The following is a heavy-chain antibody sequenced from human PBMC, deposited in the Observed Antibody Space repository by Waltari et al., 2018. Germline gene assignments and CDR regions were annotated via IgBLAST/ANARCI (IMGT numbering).Heavy chain of an antibody. J-gene: IGHJ4*02. CDR1: GYTFSGYY. V-gene: IGHV1-2*02. D-gene: IGHD3-3*01. Sequence: QLPLVQSGAEVKKPGASVKVSCMASGYTFSGYYMPWVRQAPGQGLEWMGWINPNSGGTNYAQKFQGRVTMTRDTSISTAYMELSRLRSDDTAVYYCARDLRRGSGYYPNYWGQGTLVTVSS. CDR2: INPNSGGT. CDR3: ARDLRRGSGYYPNY.